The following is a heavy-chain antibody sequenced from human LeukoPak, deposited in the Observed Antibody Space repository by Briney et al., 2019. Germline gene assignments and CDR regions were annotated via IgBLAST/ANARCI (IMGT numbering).Heavy chain of an antibody. V-gene: IGHV1-69*05. CDR2: IIPIFGTA. Sequence: SVKVSCKASGGTFSSYAISWVRQAPGQGLEWMGRIIPIFGTANYAQKFQGRVTMTTDTSTSTAYMELRSLRSDDTAVYYCARIHGSGPYNYYYYYMDVWGKGTTVTVSS. D-gene: IGHD6-19*01. CDR3: ARIHGSGPYNYYYYYMDV. CDR1: GGTFSSYA. J-gene: IGHJ6*03.